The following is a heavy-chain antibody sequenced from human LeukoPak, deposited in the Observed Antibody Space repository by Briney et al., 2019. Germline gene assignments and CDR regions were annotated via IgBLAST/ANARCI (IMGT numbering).Heavy chain of an antibody. CDR2: IKSKTEGGTI. CDR3: TAVRWSGSYDY. CDR1: GFTFSNAW. V-gene: IGHV3-15*01. J-gene: IGHJ4*02. Sequence: GGSLRLSCTPSGFTFSNAWMSWVRQAPGKGLEWVGRIKSKTEGGTIDYAAPVKGRFTISRDDSKSTVYLQMNSLKTEDTAVYYCTAVRWSGSYDYWGQGAQVTVSS. D-gene: IGHD1-26*01.